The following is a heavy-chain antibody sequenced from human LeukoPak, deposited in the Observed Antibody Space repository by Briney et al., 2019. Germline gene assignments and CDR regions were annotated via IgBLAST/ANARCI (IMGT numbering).Heavy chain of an antibody. Sequence: QPGGSLRLSRAASGFTFNSYAMSWVRQAPGKGLEWVSYISSSGTTYYAESVKGRFTISRDNAKNSLYLQMSSLRDGDTSVYFCARDYASGSYPIGYWGQGTLVTVSS. CDR2: ISSSGTT. D-gene: IGHD3-16*01. V-gene: IGHV3-48*02. J-gene: IGHJ4*02. CDR1: GFTFNSYA. CDR3: ARDYASGSYPIGY.